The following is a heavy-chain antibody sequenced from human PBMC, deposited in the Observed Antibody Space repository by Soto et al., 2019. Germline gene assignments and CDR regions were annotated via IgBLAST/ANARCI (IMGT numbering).Heavy chain of an antibody. D-gene: IGHD2-2*01. Sequence: QVQLVQSGAEVKKPGSSVKVSCKASGGTFSSYAISWVRQAPGQGLEWMGGIIPIFGTANYAQKVQGRVTITADEPTNTAYMGLISVSTEVTDVYLCASSPYRTSRSCHASSFGYYHYVIDVYGQVTTVTVSS. CDR1: GGTFSSYA. CDR3: ASSPYRTSRSCHASSFGYYHYVIDV. J-gene: IGHJ6*02. V-gene: IGHV1-69*12. CDR2: IIPIFGTA.